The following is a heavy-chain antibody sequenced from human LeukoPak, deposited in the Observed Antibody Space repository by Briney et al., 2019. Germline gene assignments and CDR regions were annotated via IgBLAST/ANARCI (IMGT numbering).Heavy chain of an antibody. CDR2: ISWNSGGI. V-gene: IGHV3-9*01. J-gene: IGHJ1*01. CDR1: GFTFDDYA. Sequence: SLRLSCAASGFTFDDYAMHWVRQAPGKGLEWVSHISWNSGGIGYADSVKGRFTISRDNAKNSLYLQMNSLRAEDTAFYYCARDASATNMGYFQHWGQGTLVTVSS. D-gene: IGHD2-15*01. CDR3: ARDASATNMGYFQH.